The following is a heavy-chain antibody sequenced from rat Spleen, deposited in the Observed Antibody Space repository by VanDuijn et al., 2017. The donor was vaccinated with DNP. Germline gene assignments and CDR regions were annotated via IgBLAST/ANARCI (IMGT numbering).Heavy chain of an antibody. CDR2: ISYSGIT. D-gene: IGHD1-5*01. CDR3: ARWTRYFDY. Sequence: EVQLQESGSGLVKPSQSLSLTCSVTGYSITSNYWGWIRKFPGNKMEWIGHISYSGITTYNPSLKSRISIIRDTSKNHFFLQLSSVTTEDTATYYCARWTRYFDYWGQGTLVTVSS. V-gene: IGHV3-1*01. J-gene: IGHJ3*01. CDR1: GYSITSNY.